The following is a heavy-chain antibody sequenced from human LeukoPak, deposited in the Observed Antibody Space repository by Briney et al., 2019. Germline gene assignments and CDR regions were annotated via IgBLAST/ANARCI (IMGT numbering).Heavy chain of an antibody. Sequence: SETLSLTCTASGGSISSSDYFWSWIRQPAGKGLEWIGRINSRGSTNYNPSLKSRVTLSVDTSKNQFSLKLTSVTVADTAVYYCARYRLGWFDPRGQGTLVTVSS. CDR3: ARYRLGWFDP. D-gene: IGHD6-25*01. J-gene: IGHJ5*02. CDR2: INSRGST. CDR1: GGSISSSDYF. V-gene: IGHV4-61*02.